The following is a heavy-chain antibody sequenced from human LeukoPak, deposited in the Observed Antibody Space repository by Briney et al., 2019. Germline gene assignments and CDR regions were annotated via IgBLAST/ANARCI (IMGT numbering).Heavy chain of an antibody. V-gene: IGHV3-15*01. CDR2: IKQMSNGGTT. J-gene: IGHJ4*02. D-gene: IGHD2-8*01. Sequence: GGSLRLSCAASGFTFSSAWMTWVRQTPGKGLEWVGRIKQMSNGGTTDYAAPVKDRFTISRDDSTNTLYLQMNSLKTEDTAVYYCTTQGYCTNGVCYYFDYWGQGTLVTVSS. CDR1: GFTFSSAW. CDR3: TTQGYCTNGVCYYFDY.